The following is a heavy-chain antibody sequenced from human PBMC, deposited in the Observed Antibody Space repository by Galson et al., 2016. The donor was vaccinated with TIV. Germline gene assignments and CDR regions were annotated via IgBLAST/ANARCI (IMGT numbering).Heavy chain of an antibody. D-gene: IGHD3-16*01. V-gene: IGHV4-31*03. CDR1: GGSISSGGYY. J-gene: IGHJ6*02. Sequence: TLSLTCTVSGGSISSGGYYWSWIRQPPGKGLEWIGYIFYTGNTYYNPSLKSRVTISVDTSKNHFSLKLSSVTAADTAVYYCARDGGTYVGMDVWGQGTTVTVSS. CDR3: ARDGGTYVGMDV. CDR2: IFYTGNT.